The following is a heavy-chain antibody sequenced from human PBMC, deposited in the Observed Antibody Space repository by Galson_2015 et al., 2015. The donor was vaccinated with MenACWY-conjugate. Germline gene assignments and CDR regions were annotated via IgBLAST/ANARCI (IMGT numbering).Heavy chain of an antibody. CDR2: IKQGGSEK. Sequence: SLRLSGAASGFTLGTYGMSWVRQAPGKGLEWVANIKQGGSEKYYVDSVKGRFAISRDNAKSSMYLQMNSLRAEDTAVYYCTRIAAAVTEHYFDYWGQGTLVTVSS. V-gene: IGHV3-7*01. CDR3: TRIAAAVTEHYFDY. J-gene: IGHJ4*02. CDR1: GFTLGTYG. D-gene: IGHD6-13*01.